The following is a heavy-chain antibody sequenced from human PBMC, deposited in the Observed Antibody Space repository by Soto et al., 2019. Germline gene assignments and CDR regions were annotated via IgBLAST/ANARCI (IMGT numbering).Heavy chain of an antibody. J-gene: IGHJ5*02. V-gene: IGHV4-39*07. Sequence: PSETLSLTCTVSGGPISRSSYDWGWIRQPPGKGLEWIGTMYYSGDTYYNPSLKSRVEISLDGSQNQFSLNLRSVTAADTAVYYCAREGDYRTWFEPWGPGTLVTVSS. D-gene: IGHD4-17*01. CDR2: MYYSGDT. CDR3: AREGDYRTWFEP. CDR1: GGPISRSSYD.